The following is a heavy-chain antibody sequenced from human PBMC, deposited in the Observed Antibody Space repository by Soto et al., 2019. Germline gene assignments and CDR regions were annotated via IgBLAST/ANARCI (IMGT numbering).Heavy chain of an antibody. CDR2: INAGNGNT. CDR3: ARVGYQLLSGGGLDY. CDR1: GYTFTSYA. J-gene: IGHJ4*02. D-gene: IGHD2-2*01. Sequence: GASVKVSRKASGYTFTSYAMHWVRQAPRQKLEWMGWINAGNGNTKYSQKFQGRVTITRDTSASTAYMELSSLRSEDTAVYYCARVGYQLLSGGGLDYWGQGTLVTVSS. V-gene: IGHV1-3*01.